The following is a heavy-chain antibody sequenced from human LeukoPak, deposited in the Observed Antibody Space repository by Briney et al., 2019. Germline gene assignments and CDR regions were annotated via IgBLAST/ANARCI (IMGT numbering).Heavy chain of an antibody. D-gene: IGHD6-19*01. J-gene: IGHJ4*02. CDR2: IDKTTYPT. Sequence: GGSLRLSCAASGFTFSSYAMSWVRQAPGQGLEWVSTIDKTTYPTFYADSVKGRFTISRDNSKNTLYLQMNSLRTEDTAVYFCAKFEGATIPGWFNDYWGQGILVTVSS. CDR3: AKFEGATIPGWFNDY. CDR1: GFTFSSYA. V-gene: IGHV3-23*05.